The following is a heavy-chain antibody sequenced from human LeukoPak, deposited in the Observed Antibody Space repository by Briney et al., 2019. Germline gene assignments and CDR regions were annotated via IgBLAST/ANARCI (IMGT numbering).Heavy chain of an antibody. CDR3: AKDDFSSGELRSYFDY. Sequence: GSLRLSCAASGFTFSSYAMSWVRQAPGKGLEWVSAISGSGGSTYYADSVKGRFTISRDNSKNTLYLQMNSLRAEDTAVYYCAKDDFSSGELRSYFDYWGQGTLVTVSS. J-gene: IGHJ4*02. CDR1: GFTFSSYA. V-gene: IGHV3-23*01. D-gene: IGHD1-26*01. CDR2: ISGSGGST.